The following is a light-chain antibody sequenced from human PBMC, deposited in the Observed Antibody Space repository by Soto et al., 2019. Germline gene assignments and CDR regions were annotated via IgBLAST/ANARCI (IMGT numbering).Light chain of an antibody. V-gene: IGLV2-18*02. Sequence: QSALTQPPSVSGSPGQSVAISCTGTSSDVGSNNRVSWYQQPPGSAPKLIIYDVSNRPSGIPDRFSGSKSANTASLTISGLQTEDEADYYCSSYTTSNTYVFGTGTK. CDR3: SSYTTSNTYV. J-gene: IGLJ1*01. CDR1: SSDVGSNNR. CDR2: DVS.